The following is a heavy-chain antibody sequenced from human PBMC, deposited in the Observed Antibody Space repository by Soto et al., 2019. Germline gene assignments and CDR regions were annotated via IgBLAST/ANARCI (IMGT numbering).Heavy chain of an antibody. CDR2: IIPIFGTA. V-gene: IGHV1-69*13. J-gene: IGHJ3*02. Sequence: ASVKVSCKASGGTFSSYAISWVRQAPGQGLEWMGGIIPIFGTANYAQKFQGRVTITADESTSTAYMELSSLRSEDTAVYYCARGGPYIVVATGGAFDIWGQGTMVTV. D-gene: IGHD2-15*01. CDR1: GGTFSSYA. CDR3: ARGGPYIVVATGGAFDI.